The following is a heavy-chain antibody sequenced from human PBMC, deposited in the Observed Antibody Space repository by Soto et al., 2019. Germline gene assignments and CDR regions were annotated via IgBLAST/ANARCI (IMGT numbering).Heavy chain of an antibody. CDR2: FNTYNANT. V-gene: IGHV1-18*01. Sequence: ASVKVSCKASGYTFTSYSINWVRQAPGQGLEWMGWFNTYNANTNYAQKLQGRVTMTTDTSTSTAYMELRSLISDDTAVYYCAKGRGSGYDWAFDYWGQGTLVTVSS. D-gene: IGHD5-12*01. CDR1: GYTFTSYS. J-gene: IGHJ4*02. CDR3: AKGRGSGYDWAFDY.